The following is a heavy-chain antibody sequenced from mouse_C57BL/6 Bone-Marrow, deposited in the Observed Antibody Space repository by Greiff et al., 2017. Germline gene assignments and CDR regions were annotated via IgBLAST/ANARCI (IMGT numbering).Heavy chain of an antibody. CDR2: IDPENGDT. J-gene: IGHJ4*01. D-gene: IGHD1-1*01. Sequence: VQLQQSGAELVRPGASVKLSCTASGFNIKDDYMHWVKQRPEQGLEWIGWIDPENGDTEYASKFQGKATITAYTSSNTAYLQLSSLTSEDTAVYYCTVYYGSSLTPAMDYWGQGTSVTVSS. CDR1: GFNIKDDY. CDR3: TVYYGSSLTPAMDY. V-gene: IGHV14-4*01.